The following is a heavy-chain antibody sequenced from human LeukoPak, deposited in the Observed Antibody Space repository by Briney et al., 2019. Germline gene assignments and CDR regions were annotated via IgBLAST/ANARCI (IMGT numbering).Heavy chain of an antibody. D-gene: IGHD3-9*01. V-gene: IGHV1-18*01. Sequence: GASVKVSCKASGYTFTSYAMNWVRQAPGQGLEWMGWISAYNGNTNYAQKLQGRVTMTTDTSTSTAYMELRSLRSDDTAVYYCARGSVLRYFDWLFYGMDVWGQGTTVTVSS. CDR2: ISAYNGNT. CDR1: GYTFTSYA. J-gene: IGHJ6*02. CDR3: ARGSVLRYFDWLFYGMDV.